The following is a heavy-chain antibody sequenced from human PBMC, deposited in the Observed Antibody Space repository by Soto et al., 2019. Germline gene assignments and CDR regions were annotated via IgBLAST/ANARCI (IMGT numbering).Heavy chain of an antibody. CDR2: INPKSGGT. J-gene: IGHJ3*02. D-gene: IGHD3-3*01. CDR3: ARDRVPYDFWSGYYDGFDS. CDR1: GYTFTGYY. V-gene: IGHV1-2*04. Sequence: ASVKVSCKASGYTFTGYYMHWVRQAPGQGLEWMGWINPKSGGTYYAQKFQGWVTMTRDTSISTVYMELSRLRSDDTAVYYCARDRVPYDFWSGYYDGFDSWGQGTMVTVAS.